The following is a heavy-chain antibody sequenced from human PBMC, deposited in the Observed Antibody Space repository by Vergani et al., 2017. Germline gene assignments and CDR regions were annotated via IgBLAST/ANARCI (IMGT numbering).Heavy chain of an antibody. Sequence: QVTLKESGPVLVKPTETLTLTCTVSGFSLSNARMGVSWIRQPPGKALEWLAHIFSNDEKSYSTSLKSRLTISKDTSKSQVVLTMTNMDPVDTATYYCERIWPPGYYYYYGMDVWGQGTTVTVSS. CDR2: IFSNDEK. CDR1: GFSLSNARMG. J-gene: IGHJ6*02. V-gene: IGHV2-26*01. CDR3: ERIWPPGYYYYYGMDV.